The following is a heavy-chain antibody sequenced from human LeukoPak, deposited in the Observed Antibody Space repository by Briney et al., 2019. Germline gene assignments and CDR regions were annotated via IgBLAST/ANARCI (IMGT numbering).Heavy chain of an antibody. CDR3: ARVGGYKNNPFDY. CDR1: GYTFTGYY. Sequence: ASVKVSCKASGYTFTGYYMHWVRQAPGQGLEWMGWINPNSGGTNYAQKFQGRVTMTRDTSISTAYMELSRLRSDDTAVYYCARVGGYKNNPFDYWGQGTLVTISS. J-gene: IGHJ4*02. CDR2: INPNSGGT. D-gene: IGHD5-24*01. V-gene: IGHV1-2*02.